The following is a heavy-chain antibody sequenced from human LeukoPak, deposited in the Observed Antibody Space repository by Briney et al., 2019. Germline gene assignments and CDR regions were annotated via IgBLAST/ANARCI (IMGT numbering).Heavy chain of an antibody. D-gene: IGHD5-18*01. J-gene: IGHJ4*02. V-gene: IGHV4-31*03. CDR2: IYYSGST. CDR1: GGSISSGGYY. CDR3: ARDRDGPTGYSYGVDY. Sequence: SETLSLTCTVSGGSISSGGYYWSWIRQHPGKGLEWIGYIYYSGSTYYNPSLKSRVPISVDTSKNQFSLKLSSVTAADTAVYYCARDRDGPTGYSYGVDYWGQGTLVTVSS.